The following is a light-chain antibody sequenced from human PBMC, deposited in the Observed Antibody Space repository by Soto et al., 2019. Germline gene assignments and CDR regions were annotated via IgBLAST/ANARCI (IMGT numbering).Light chain of an antibody. V-gene: IGKV4-1*01. CDR1: QSVLQSSNNKNY. CDR3: QHSDAPAYT. Sequence: DIVMTQSPDSLAVSLGERATINCKSSQSVLQSSNNKNYLTWYQQKPGQPPKLLIYWASTRASGVPDRFSGSGSGTDFTLTISSLQAEDVAVYYCQHSDAPAYTFGQGTKVEIK. CDR2: WAS. J-gene: IGKJ2*01.